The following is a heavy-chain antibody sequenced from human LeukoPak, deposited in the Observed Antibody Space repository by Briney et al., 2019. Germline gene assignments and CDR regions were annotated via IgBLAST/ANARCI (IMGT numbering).Heavy chain of an antibody. CDR3: ARDQGSGAFDI. D-gene: IGHD3-10*01. CDR1: GGTFSSYT. CDR2: IIPILGIA. Sequence: SVKVSCKASGGTFSSYTISWVRQAPGQGLEWMGRIIPILGIANYAQKFQGRVTITADKSTSTAYMELSSLRSEDAAVYYCARDQGSGAFDIWGQGTMVTVSS. V-gene: IGHV1-69*04. J-gene: IGHJ3*02.